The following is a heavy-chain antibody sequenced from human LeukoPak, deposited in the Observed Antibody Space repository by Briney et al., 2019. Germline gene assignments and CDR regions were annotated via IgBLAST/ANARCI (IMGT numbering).Heavy chain of an antibody. CDR1: GFVFNAYG. Sequence: GGSLRLSCAASGFVFNAYGMHWVRQVPGGGLDWVAFIWPDGGKKVHAYSLEGRFTISRDNSKNILFLQMTNVRAEDTALYYCARSNRGDSRAQNDVLDIWGQGTMVTVSS. CDR2: IWPDGGKK. CDR3: ARSNRGDSRAQNDVLDI. V-gene: IGHV3-33*01. J-gene: IGHJ3*02. D-gene: IGHD3-22*01.